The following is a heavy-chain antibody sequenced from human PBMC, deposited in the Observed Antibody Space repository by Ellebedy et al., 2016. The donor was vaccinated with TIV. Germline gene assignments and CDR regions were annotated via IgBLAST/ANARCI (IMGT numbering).Heavy chain of an antibody. J-gene: IGHJ5*02. D-gene: IGHD5-18*01. Sequence: GGSLRLSCAASGFTFSTYAMNWVRQASGKGLEWVGRIRSKANSYATAYAASVKGRFTISRDDSKNTAYLQMNSLKTEDTAVYYCTNTPGYSYGPNWFDPWGQGTLVTVSS. CDR3: TNTPGYSYGPNWFDP. CDR2: IRSKANSYAT. V-gene: IGHV3-73*01. CDR1: GFTFSTYA.